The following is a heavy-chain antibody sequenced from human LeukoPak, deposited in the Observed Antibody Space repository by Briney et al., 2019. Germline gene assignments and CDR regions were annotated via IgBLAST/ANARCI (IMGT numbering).Heavy chain of an antibody. Sequence: SETLSLTCAVYGGSFSGHYWHWFRQPPGKGLEWIGAIHTSVGTDYNPSLKSRVAMSGDTSKNQFSLKLSPVTAPDTAVYYCAGHFYFDLWSPGTLVTVPS. CDR3: AGHFYFDL. V-gene: IGHV4-34*01. CDR2: IHTSVGT. J-gene: IGHJ2*01. CDR1: GGSFSGHY.